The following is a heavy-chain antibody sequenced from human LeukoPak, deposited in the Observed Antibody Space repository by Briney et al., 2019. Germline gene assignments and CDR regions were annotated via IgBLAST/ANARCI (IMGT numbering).Heavy chain of an antibody. D-gene: IGHD5/OR15-5a*01. V-gene: IGHV3-7*01. CDR1: GVTFSSYW. J-gene: IGHJ4*02. Sequence: GGSLRLSCAASGVTFSSYWMSWVRQAPGKGLEWVANINQDGSEKYCVDSLKGRFTISRDNAENSLYLQMNSLRAEDTGVYYCARDGHYTIYELRFDYWGQGALVTVSS. CDR2: INQDGSEK. CDR3: ARDGHYTIYELRFDY.